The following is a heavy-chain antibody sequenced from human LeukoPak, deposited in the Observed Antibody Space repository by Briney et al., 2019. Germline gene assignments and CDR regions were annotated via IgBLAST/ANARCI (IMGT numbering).Heavy chain of an antibody. CDR3: APRSNSSSS. D-gene: IGHD6-6*01. V-gene: IGHV3-30*02. CDR1: GFPFSSYG. Sequence: GGSLRLSCAASGFPFSSYGMHWVRQAPGKGLEWVAFIRYDGINKYYADSVKGRFTISRDNSKNTLHLEMNSLRAEDTAVYYCAPRSNSSSSWGQGTLVTVSS. J-gene: IGHJ5*02. CDR2: IRYDGINK.